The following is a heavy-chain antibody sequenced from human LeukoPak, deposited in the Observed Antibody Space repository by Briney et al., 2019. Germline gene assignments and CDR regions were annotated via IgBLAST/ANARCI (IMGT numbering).Heavy chain of an antibody. CDR3: AMDDWFDP. Sequence: HGASVKVSCKASGGTFSSYAISWVRQAPGQGLEWMGGIIPIFGTANYAQKFQGRVTITTDDSTSTAYMELSSLRSEDTAGYYCAMDDWFDPWGQGTLVTVSS. V-gene: IGHV1-69*05. D-gene: IGHD3/OR15-3a*01. CDR1: GGTFSSYA. J-gene: IGHJ5*02. CDR2: IIPIFGTA.